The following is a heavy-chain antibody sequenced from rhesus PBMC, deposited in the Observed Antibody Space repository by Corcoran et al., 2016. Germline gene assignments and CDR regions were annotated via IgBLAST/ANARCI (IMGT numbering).Heavy chain of an antibody. V-gene: IGHV4S2*01. CDR1: GASISSNY. J-gene: IGHJ4*01. CDR2: IYGSGGTP. Sequence: QVQLQESGPGLVKPSETLPLTCAVSGASISSNYWSWIRPAPGKGLEGSGRIYGSGGTPYYNPSLKSRVTISTETSSNQFSLTLSSVTAADTAVYYCASRLHYEDDYGYYYTWFDYWGQGVLVTVSS. D-gene: IGHD3-9*01. CDR3: ASRLHYEDDYGYYYTWFDY.